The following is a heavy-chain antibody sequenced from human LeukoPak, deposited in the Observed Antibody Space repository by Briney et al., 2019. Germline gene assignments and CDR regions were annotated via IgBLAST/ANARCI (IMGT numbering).Heavy chain of an antibody. V-gene: IGHV3-23*01. D-gene: IGHD5-18*01. CDR3: AKGTAMVPQDFGY. J-gene: IGHJ4*02. CDR2: ISAGGGST. Sequence: GGSLRLSCAASGFTFSSHAMTWVRQAPGKGLEWVSAISAGGGSTYYADSVKGRFTISRDNSKNTLYLQMNSLRAEDTAVYYCAKGTAMVPQDFGYWGQGTLVTVSS. CDR1: GFTFSSHA.